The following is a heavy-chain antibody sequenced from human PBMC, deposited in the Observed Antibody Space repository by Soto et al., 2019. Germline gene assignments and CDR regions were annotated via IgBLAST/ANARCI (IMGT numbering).Heavy chain of an antibody. CDR2: IYHSGST. CDR3: ARVLGGSWSPVDY. D-gene: IGHD6-13*01. J-gene: IGHJ4*02. CDR1: GGSISSSNW. Sequence: QVQLQESGPGLVKPSGTLSLTCAVSGGSISSSNWWSWVRQPPGKGLEWIGEIYHSGSTNYNPSLKRRDTLSGDESTTHSSLQLSSVTAADTAGYYCARVLGGSWSPVDYGGQGTLVTVSS. V-gene: IGHV4-4*02.